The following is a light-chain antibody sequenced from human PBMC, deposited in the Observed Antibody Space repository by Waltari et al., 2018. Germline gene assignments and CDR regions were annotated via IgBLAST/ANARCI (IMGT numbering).Light chain of an antibody. V-gene: IGKV1-39*01. Sequence: DIQMTQSPSSLSASVGDRVTITCLASQSISSYLNWYQQKPGKAPNLLIYAAYSLQSGVPSRFSGSGSGTDFTLTISSLQPEDSATYYCQQSYKTPYTFGQGTKLEIK. CDR1: QSISSY. CDR2: AAY. CDR3: QQSYKTPYT. J-gene: IGKJ2*01.